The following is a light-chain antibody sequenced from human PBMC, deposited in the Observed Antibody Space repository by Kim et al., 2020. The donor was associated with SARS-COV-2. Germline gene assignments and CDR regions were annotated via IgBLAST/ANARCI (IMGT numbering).Light chain of an antibody. CDR2: DAS. CDR3: QQSNNWPPT. V-gene: IGKV3-15*01. CDR1: HDIRSN. J-gene: IGKJ1*01. Sequence: TVMTQSPAAVSVSPGESATLSCVASHDIRSNLAWYQQKPGQPPRLLIYDASVRATGVPARFSGSGSATEFTLTILSLQSDDFGLYYCQQSNNWPPTFGRRTKVDIK.